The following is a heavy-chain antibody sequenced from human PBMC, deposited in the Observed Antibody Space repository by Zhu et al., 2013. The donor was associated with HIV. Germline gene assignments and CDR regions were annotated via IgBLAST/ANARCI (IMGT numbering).Heavy chain of an antibody. CDR1: GYTFTGYY. D-gene: IGHD1-7*01. Sequence: QERLVQSGAEVKKPGASVKVSCKASGYTFTGYYMHWVRQAPGQGLEWMGWINPNSGGTNYAQKFQGRVTMTRDTSISTAYMELSRLRSDDTAVYFCARDAGITGTWGYFDLWGRGTLVTVS. V-gene: IGHV1-2*02. CDR3: ARDAGITGTWGYFDL. J-gene: IGHJ2*01. CDR2: INPNSGGT.